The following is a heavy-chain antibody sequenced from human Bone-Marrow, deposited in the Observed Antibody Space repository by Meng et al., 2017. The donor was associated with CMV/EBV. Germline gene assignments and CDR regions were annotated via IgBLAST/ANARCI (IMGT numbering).Heavy chain of an antibody. D-gene: IGHD6-19*01. Sequence: QVQLAQSGAEVKRPGASVKVSCKASGYSFSTYGINWVRQAPGQGLEWMGWISAYNGDTNYAQKFQGRVSMTTDTSTSTAYMEVRSLRSDDTAVYYCTRGRDSSYYWGQGTLVTVSS. V-gene: IGHV1-18*01. CDR1: GYSFSTYG. CDR3: TRGRDSSYY. CDR2: ISAYNGDT. J-gene: IGHJ4*02.